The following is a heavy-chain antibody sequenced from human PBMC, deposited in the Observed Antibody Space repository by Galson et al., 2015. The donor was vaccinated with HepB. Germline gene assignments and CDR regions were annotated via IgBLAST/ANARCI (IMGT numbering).Heavy chain of an antibody. Sequence: SLRLSCAASGFSFNTYSMHWVRQAPGKGLEWVAAITSAGDKQYYTDSVRGRFTISRDNSNNMVYLQMNSLRPEDTSVYYCARDAMGRGSGSYSAFDYRGQGTLVAVSS. CDR2: ITSAGDKQ. CDR1: GFSFNTYS. D-gene: IGHD1-26*01. V-gene: IGHV3-30*04. J-gene: IGHJ4*02. CDR3: ARDAMGRGSGSYSAFDY.